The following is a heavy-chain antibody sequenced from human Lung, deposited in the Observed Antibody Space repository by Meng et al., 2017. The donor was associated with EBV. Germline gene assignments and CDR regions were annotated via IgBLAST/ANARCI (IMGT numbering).Heavy chain of an antibody. Sequence: QVQLQQWGSGLLKPCETLSLTCGIYGESFSDFHWSWVRQPPGRGLEWIGDIKQSGTTNYNSTLKSRVTISIDTSKKQFSLELTSVTAADTAMYYCARLADGPTSPWGQGIMVTVSS. D-gene: IGHD3-16*01. J-gene: IGHJ5*02. CDR2: IKQSGTT. V-gene: IGHV4-34*02. CDR1: GESFSDFH. CDR3: ARLADGPTSP.